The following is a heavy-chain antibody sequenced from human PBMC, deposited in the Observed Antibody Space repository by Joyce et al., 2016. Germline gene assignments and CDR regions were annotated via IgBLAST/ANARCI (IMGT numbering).Heavy chain of an antibody. Sequence: EVQLVESGGGLVKPGGSLRLSCADSGFRFSSYGMSWVRQATGKVLDWISSLSSIGSYTKITDSVKGRFTISGDNAKDSLYLQMHSLRFEDTAVYYCARSSYTNGIFDYWGQGTLVTVSS. CDR1: GFRFSSYG. J-gene: IGHJ4*02. D-gene: IGHD2-8*01. CDR3: ARSSYTNGIFDY. CDR2: LSSIGSYT. V-gene: IGHV3-21*01.